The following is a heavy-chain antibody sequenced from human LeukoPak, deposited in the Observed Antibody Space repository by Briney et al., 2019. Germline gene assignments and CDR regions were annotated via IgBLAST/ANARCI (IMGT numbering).Heavy chain of an antibody. CDR1: GFTFSSYG. D-gene: IGHD3-22*01. CDR3: AKDFRPHHSSGYYLRDAFDV. J-gene: IGHJ3*01. V-gene: IGHV3-23*01. Sequence: GGSLRLSCAASGFTFSSYGMSWVRQAPGKGLEWVSSITDSGSSTYNADSVKGRFTFSRHNSKNTLYLQMNSLRAEDTAVYYCAKDFRPHHSSGYYLRDAFDVWGQGTMVTVSS. CDR2: ITDSGSST.